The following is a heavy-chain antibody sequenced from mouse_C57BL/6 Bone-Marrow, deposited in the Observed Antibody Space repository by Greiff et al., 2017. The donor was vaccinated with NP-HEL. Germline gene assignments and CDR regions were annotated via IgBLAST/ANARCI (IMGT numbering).Heavy chain of an antibody. V-gene: IGHV10-1*01. CDR2: IRSKSNNYAT. CDR1: GFSFNTYA. Sequence: EVHLVESGGGLVQPKGSLKLSCAASGFSFNTYAMNWVRQAPGKGLEWVARIRSKSNNYATYYADSVKDRFTISRDDSESMLYLQMNNLKTEDTAMYYCQIPPSTTVAGEAMDYWGQGTSVTVSS. CDR3: QIPPSTTVAGEAMDY. D-gene: IGHD1-1*01. J-gene: IGHJ4*01.